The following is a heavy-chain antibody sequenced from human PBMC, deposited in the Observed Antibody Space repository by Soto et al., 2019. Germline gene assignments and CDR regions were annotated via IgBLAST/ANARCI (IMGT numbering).Heavy chain of an antibody. CDR2: IHGSGAIT. CDR3: AKDKGPGSYTNWCFDV. V-gene: IGHV3-23*01. CDR1: GLTFSRFA. D-gene: IGHD3-10*01. J-gene: IGHJ2*01. Sequence: EVQGLQSGGGLVQPGGSLRLSCAASGLTFSRFAMSWVRQAPGKGLEWVATIHGSGAITNYADSVRGRFTISRDNSKGTMYLQLNTLRVEDTAVYYCAKDKGPGSYTNWCFDVWGRGTLVTVSS.